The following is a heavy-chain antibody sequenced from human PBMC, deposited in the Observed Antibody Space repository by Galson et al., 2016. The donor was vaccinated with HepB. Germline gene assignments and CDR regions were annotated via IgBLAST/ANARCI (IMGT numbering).Heavy chain of an antibody. CDR3: ARDSKLLRSFDY. CDR1: GFTFSSYG. CDR2: IWYDGINK. D-gene: IGHD6-6*01. Sequence: SLRLSCAASGFTFSSYGMHWVRQAPGKGLEGVAVIWYDGINKDYADSVKGRFTISRDNSKNTLYLQMNSLRAEDTAVYYCARDSKLLRSFDYWGQGTLVTVSS. J-gene: IGHJ4*02. V-gene: IGHV3-33*01.